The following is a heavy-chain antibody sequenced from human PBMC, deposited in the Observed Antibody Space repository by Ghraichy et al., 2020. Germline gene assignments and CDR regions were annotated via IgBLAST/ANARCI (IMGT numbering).Heavy chain of an antibody. Sequence: GGSLRLSCAASGFSFSSYGMNWVRQAPGKGPEWVTIITCDGSSKDYADSVKGRFTISRDNSKNTLYLHMNSLRAEDTAVYYCAKDNEAYWGGGCYSPDAFDIWGHGTMVTVSS. J-gene: IGHJ3*02. D-gene: IGHD2-21*02. CDR2: ITCDGSSK. V-gene: IGHV3-30*02. CDR1: GFSFSSYG. CDR3: AKDNEAYWGGGCYSPDAFDI.